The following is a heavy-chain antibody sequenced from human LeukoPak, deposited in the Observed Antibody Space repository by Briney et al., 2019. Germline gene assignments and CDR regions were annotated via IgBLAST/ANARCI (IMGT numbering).Heavy chain of an antibody. D-gene: IGHD3-9*01. CDR1: GGSFSGYY. CDR3: ARARRYYDILTTFDY. Sequence: PSETLSLTCAVYGGSFSGYYWSWIRQPPGKGLEWIGEINHSGSTNYNPSLESRVTISVDTSKNQFSLKLSSVTAADTAVYHCARARRYYDILTTFDYWGQGTLVTVSS. CDR2: INHSGST. V-gene: IGHV4-34*01. J-gene: IGHJ4*02.